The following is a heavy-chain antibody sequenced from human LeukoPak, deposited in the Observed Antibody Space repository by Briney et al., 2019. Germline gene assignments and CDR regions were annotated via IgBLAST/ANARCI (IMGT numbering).Heavy chain of an antibody. CDR2: ISSSGSTI. CDR3: ARALCSDWLSIYYYYYMDV. J-gene: IGHJ6*03. Sequence: GGSLRLSCAASGFTFSDYYMSWIRQAPGKGLEWVSYISSSGSTIYYADSVKGRFTISRDNAKNSLYLQMNSLRAEDTAVYYCARALCSDWLSIYYYYYMDVWGKGTTVTISS. V-gene: IGHV3-11*01. CDR1: GFTFSDYY. D-gene: IGHD3-9*01.